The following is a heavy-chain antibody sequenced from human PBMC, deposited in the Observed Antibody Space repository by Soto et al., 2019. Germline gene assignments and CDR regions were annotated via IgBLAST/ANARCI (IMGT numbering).Heavy chain of an antibody. Sequence: VGSLRLSCAASGFTFSSYGMHWVRQAPGKGLEWVAVIWYDGSNKYYADSVKGRFTISRDNSKNTLYLQMNSLRAEDTAVYYCARADTSRYCSGGSCYLPDYWGQGTLVTVSS. CDR2: IWYDGSNK. D-gene: IGHD2-15*01. CDR1: GFTFSSYG. CDR3: ARADTSRYCSGGSCYLPDY. V-gene: IGHV3-33*01. J-gene: IGHJ4*02.